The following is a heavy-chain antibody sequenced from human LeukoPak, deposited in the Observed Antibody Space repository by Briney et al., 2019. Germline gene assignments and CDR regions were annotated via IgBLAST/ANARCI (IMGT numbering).Heavy chain of an antibody. J-gene: IGHJ3*02. Sequence: SETLSLTCTVSGDSISNYYWSWIRQPPGKGLEWIGYVSYTGSTNYNPSLKSRVTISVDTSKNQFSLKLSSVTAADTAVYYCARGRSGYDAFDIWGQGTMVTVSS. D-gene: IGHD5-12*01. CDR3: ARGRSGYDAFDI. V-gene: IGHV4-59*01. CDR1: GDSISNYY. CDR2: VSYTGST.